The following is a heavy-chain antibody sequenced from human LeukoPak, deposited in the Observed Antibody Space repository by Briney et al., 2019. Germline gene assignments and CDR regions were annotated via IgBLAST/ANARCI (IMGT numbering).Heavy chain of an antibody. CDR1: GFTFSSYG. CDR2: IWYDGSNK. Sequence: GGSLRLSCAASGFTFSSYGMHWVRQAPGKGLEWVAVIWYDGSNKYYADSVKGRFTISRDNSKNTLYLQMNSLRAEDTAVYYCARDGGSSGSYYYFDYWGQGTLVTVSS. CDR3: ARDGGSSGSYYYFDY. V-gene: IGHV3-33*01. J-gene: IGHJ4*02. D-gene: IGHD3-22*01.